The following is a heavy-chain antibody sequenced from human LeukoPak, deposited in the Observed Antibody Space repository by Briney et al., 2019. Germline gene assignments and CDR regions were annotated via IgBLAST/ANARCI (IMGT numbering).Heavy chain of an antibody. J-gene: IGHJ4*02. CDR2: IYYSGST. D-gene: IGHD3-10*01. CDR1: GGPISTYF. Sequence: SETLSLTCTVSGGPISTYFWSWIRQPPGKGLEWIGYIYYSGSTNYNPSLMSRVTISVDTSKNQFSLKLSSVTAADTAVYFCARQNYGSAPLRYWGQGTLVTVSS. CDR3: ARQNYGSAPLRY. V-gene: IGHV4-59*08.